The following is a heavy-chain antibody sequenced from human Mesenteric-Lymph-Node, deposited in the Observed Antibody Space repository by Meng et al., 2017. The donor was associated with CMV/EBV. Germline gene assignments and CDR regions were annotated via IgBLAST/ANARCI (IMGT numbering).Heavy chain of an antibody. CDR1: GFTFSSYA. J-gene: IGHJ6*02. Sequence: ETLSLTCAASGFTFSSYAMTWVRQAPGKGLEWVSLIYSGGTNTYYADSVKGRFTISRDNSKNTLYLQINSLRAEDTAVYYCAKDAQNGRGYYGMDVWGQGTTVTVSS. CDR2: IYSGGTNT. CDR3: AKDAQNGRGYYGMDV. D-gene: IGHD1-26*01. V-gene: IGHV3-23*03.